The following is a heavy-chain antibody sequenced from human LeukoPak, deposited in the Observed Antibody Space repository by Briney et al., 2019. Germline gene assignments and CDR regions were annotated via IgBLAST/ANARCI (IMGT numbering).Heavy chain of an antibody. Sequence: SVKVSCKTSGGTFGSYVISWVRQAPGQGLDWMGGILPIFGTADYAQKFRGRVTITADESTNTAYMELRSLTSEDTAVYYCARDRGGLDPWGQGTLVTVSS. CDR2: ILPIFGTA. J-gene: IGHJ5*02. CDR1: GGTFGSYV. CDR3: ARDRGGLDP. V-gene: IGHV1-69*13. D-gene: IGHD4-17*01.